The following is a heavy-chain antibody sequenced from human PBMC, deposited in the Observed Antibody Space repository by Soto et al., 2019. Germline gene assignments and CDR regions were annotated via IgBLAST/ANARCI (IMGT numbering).Heavy chain of an antibody. CDR1: GDSVGNGPYY. Sequence: QVRLQESGPGLVKLSETLSLSCLVSGDSVGNGPYYWSWIRQSPGEGLEWIAYIHYSGSTNVNPSLESRVNSSIHMSKNQLFLELRSVTAADAAVYFCARVGSSCHSGGCYYYYGLGVWGQGTTVAISS. CDR3: ARVGSSCHSGGCYYYYGLGV. J-gene: IGHJ6*02. V-gene: IGHV4-61*01. CDR2: IHYSGST. D-gene: IGHD1-26*01.